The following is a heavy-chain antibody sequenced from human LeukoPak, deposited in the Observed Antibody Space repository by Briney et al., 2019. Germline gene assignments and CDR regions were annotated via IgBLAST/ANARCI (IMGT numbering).Heavy chain of an antibody. CDR1: GFTFSSYS. Sequence: GGSLRLSCAASGFTFSSYSMIWVRQAPGRGLAWVSSIISSCSYIYYADSVKGRFNISRDNAKNSLYLQMNSLRAEDTAVYYCARDLSTYYYDSSARGECDYWGQGTLVTVSS. V-gene: IGHV3-21*01. CDR3: ARDLSTYYYDSSARGECDY. J-gene: IGHJ4*02. D-gene: IGHD3-22*01. CDR2: IISSCSYI.